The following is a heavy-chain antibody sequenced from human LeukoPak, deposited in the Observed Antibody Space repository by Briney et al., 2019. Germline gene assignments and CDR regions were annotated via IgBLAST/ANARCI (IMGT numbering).Heavy chain of an antibody. V-gene: IGHV1-18*04. J-gene: IGHJ4*02. Sequence: ASVKVSCKASGYTFTGYYMHWVRQAPGQGLEWMGWISAYNGNTNYAQKLQGRVTMTTDTSTSTAYMELRSLRSDDTAVYYCARDLDHIVATIQNDYWGQGTLVTVSS. D-gene: IGHD5-12*01. CDR2: ISAYNGNT. CDR3: ARDLDHIVATIQNDY. CDR1: GYTFTGYY.